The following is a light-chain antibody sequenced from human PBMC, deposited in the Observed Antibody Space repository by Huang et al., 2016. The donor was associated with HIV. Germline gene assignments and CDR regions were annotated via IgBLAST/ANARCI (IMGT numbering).Light chain of an antibody. CDR2: DSS. V-gene: IGKV1-33*01. CDR1: QDISNY. J-gene: IGKJ3*01. Sequence: DIQMTQSPSSLSASVGDIVTIPCQASQDISNYLNCYQQKPGKAPTLLIYDSSNLEKGVSSRFSGSGSGTDFTFTISSLQPEDIATYYCQQYDNVPRFTFGPGTKVDIK. CDR3: QQYDNVPRFT.